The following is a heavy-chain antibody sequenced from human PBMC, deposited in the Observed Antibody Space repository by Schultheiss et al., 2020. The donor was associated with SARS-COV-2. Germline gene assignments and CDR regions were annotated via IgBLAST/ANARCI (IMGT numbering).Heavy chain of an antibody. CDR2: ISYDGSNK. CDR1: GFTFSSYG. J-gene: IGHJ6*02. V-gene: IGHV3-30*03. CDR3: ARVGGDYGGSTYYYGMDV. Sequence: GGSLRLSCAASGFTFSSYGMHWVRQAPGKGLEWVAVISYDGSNKYYADSVKGRFTISRDNAKKSLYLQMNSLIAEDMAVYYCARVGGDYGGSTYYYGMDVWGQGTTVTVSS. D-gene: IGHD4-23*01.